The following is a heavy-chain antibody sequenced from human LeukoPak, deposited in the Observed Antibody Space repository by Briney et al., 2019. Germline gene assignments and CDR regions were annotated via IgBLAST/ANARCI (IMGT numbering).Heavy chain of an antibody. CDR2: IYYSGST. CDR1: GDSISSSSSY. J-gene: IGHJ4*02. Sequence: SETLSLTCTVSGDSISSSSSYWSWIRQPPGKGLEWIGYIYYSGSTNYNPSLKSRVTISVDTSKNQFSLKLSSVTAADTAVYYCARDSSGYVYWGQGTLVTVSS. D-gene: IGHD3-22*01. CDR3: ARDSSGYVY. V-gene: IGHV4-61*01.